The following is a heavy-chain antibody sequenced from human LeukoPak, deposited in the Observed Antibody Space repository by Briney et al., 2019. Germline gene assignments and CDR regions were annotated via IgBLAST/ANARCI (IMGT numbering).Heavy chain of an antibody. Sequence: INTDCTSTSYPDSVTGRFTISTANANNTLYLQMNSLRAEDTAVYYCAKGLRTSDVVDYWGQGTLVTVSS. J-gene: IGHJ4*02. D-gene: IGHD4-17*01. CDR2: INTDCTST. V-gene: IGHV3-74*01. CDR3: AKGLRTSDVVDY.